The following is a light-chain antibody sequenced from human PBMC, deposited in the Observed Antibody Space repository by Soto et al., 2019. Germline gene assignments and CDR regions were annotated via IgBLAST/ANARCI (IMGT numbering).Light chain of an antibody. J-gene: IGKJ1*01. CDR3: QKYNNWPRT. CDR1: QSVSSN. Sequence: EIVMTQSPATLSVSPGERATLSCRASQSVSSNLAWYQQKPGQAPRLLIYGASTRATGIPARFSGSGSGTDFTLTFSSLQSEDFAVYYCQKYNNWPRTFGQGTKVEIK. CDR2: GAS. V-gene: IGKV3-15*01.